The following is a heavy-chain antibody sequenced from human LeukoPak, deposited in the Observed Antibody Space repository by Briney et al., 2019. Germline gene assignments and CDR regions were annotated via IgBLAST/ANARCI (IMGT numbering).Heavy chain of an antibody. Sequence: GASVKVSCKASGYTFTGYYMHWVRQAPGQGLEWMGWINPNSGGTNYAQKFQGRVTMTRDTSISTAYMELSRLRSDDTAVYYCAREGTLYSYGYGNWFDPWGQGTLVTVSS. V-gene: IGHV1-2*02. CDR1: GYTFTGYY. J-gene: IGHJ5*02. D-gene: IGHD5-18*01. CDR2: INPNSGGT. CDR3: AREGTLYSYGYGNWFDP.